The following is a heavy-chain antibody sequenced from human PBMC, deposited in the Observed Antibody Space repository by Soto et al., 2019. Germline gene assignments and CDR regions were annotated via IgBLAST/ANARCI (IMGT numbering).Heavy chain of an antibody. J-gene: IGHJ4*02. D-gene: IGHD3-9*01. CDR1: GFTFSSYG. CDR2: ISYDGSNK. V-gene: IGHV3-30*18. CDR3: AKDIGPLRYFGWPGTTSDY. Sequence: GGSLRLSCAASGFTFSSYGMHWVRQAPGKGLEWVAVISYDGSNKYYADSVKGRFTISRDNSKNTLCLQMNSLRAEDTAVYYCAKDIGPLRYFGWPGTTSDYWGQGTLVTVSS.